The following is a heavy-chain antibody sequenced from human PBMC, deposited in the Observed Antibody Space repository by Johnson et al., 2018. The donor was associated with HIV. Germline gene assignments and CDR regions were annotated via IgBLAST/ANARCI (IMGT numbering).Heavy chain of an antibody. CDR3: WGYSTSSNPAFDI. D-gene: IGHD6-6*01. CDR2: MWYDGSNK. Sequence: QVQLVESGGGVVQPGGSLRLSCVASGFTFSNYGMHWVRQAPGKGLEWVAVMWYDGSNKYYTDSVKGRFTISRDNSKNTLFLQMNSLRAEDTAVYYCWGYSTSSNPAFDIWGQGTMVTVSS. CDR1: GFTFSNYG. J-gene: IGHJ3*02. V-gene: IGHV3-33*01.